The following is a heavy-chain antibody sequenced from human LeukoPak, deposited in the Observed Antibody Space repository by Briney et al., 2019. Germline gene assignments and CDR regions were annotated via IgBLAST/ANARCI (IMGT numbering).Heavy chain of an antibody. V-gene: IGHV4-59*01. CDR1: GDSISSYY. Sequence: SETLSLTCTVSGDSISSYYWSWLRQPPGKGLEWIGYIYYSGSTNYNPSLKSRVTISVDTSKNQFSLKLSSVTAADTAVYYCARAASNWFDPWGQGTLVTVSS. CDR3: ARAASNWFDP. J-gene: IGHJ5*02. CDR2: IYYSGST.